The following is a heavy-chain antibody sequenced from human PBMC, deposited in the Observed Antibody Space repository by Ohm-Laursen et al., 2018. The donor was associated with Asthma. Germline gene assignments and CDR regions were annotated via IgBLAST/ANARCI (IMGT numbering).Heavy chain of an antibody. CDR3: ASVGGYSGFVDY. Sequence: ASVKVSCKASGYTFTGYYMHWVRQAPGQGLEWMGRINPNSGGTNYEQKFQARVTMTRDTSISTAYMELSRLRSDDTAVYYCASVGGYSGFVDYWGQGTLVTVSS. V-gene: IGHV1-2*06. D-gene: IGHD5-12*01. CDR2: INPNSGGT. J-gene: IGHJ4*02. CDR1: GYTFTGYY.